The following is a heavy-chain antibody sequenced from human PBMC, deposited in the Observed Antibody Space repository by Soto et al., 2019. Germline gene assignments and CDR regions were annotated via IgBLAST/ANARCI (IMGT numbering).Heavy chain of an antibody. D-gene: IGHD3-22*01. Sequence: EVQLVESGGGLVQPGGSLKLSCAASGFTFSGSAVHWVRQASGKGLEWVGPIRSKVNNYATAYAASVKGRFTISRDDSKNTAYLQMNSLKTEDTAVYYCSRHEGQVTTNVWGQGTTVTVSS. CDR1: GFTFSGSA. CDR2: IRSKVNNYAT. CDR3: SRHEGQVTTNV. J-gene: IGHJ6*02. V-gene: IGHV3-73*02.